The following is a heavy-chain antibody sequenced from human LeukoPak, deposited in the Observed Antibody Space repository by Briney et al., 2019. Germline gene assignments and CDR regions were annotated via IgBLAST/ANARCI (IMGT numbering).Heavy chain of an antibody. CDR2: IKQDGSKK. CDR3: AREGYTMN. Sequence: HSGGSLRLSCVASGFPFSSYWMTWVRQAPGKGLEWVANIKQDGSKKSYVDSVKGRFTISRDNAKNSLYLQMNSLRAEDTAVYYCAREGYTMNWGQGTLVTVSS. CDR1: GFPFSSYW. J-gene: IGHJ4*02. V-gene: IGHV3-7*01. D-gene: IGHD3-22*01.